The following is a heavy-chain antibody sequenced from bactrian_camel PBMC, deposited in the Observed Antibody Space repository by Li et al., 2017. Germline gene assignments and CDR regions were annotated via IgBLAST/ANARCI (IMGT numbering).Heavy chain of an antibody. CDR2: IAPNQINT. Sequence: VQLVESGGGLVQPGGSLRLSCAASGFAFGTWYMSWVRQAPGKGLEWVSSIAPNQINTYYADSVKGRFTISRDNAKNTLYLQMNSLKTEDTAMYYCAVHRYGAGYNYWGQGTQVTVS. V-gene: IGHV3-2*01. D-gene: IGHD5*01. CDR1: GFAFGTWY. J-gene: IGHJ4*01. CDR3: AVHRYGAGYNY.